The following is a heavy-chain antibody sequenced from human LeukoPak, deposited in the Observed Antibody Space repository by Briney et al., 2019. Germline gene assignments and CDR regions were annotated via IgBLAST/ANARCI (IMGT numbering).Heavy chain of an antibody. D-gene: IGHD6-13*01. CDR2: INPNSGGT. V-gene: IGHV1-2*06. Sequence: ASVKVSCKASGYTFTGYYMHWVRQAPGQGLEWMGRINPNSGGTNYAQKFQGRVTITRDTSISTAYMELSRLRSDDTAVYYCARDLSIAAAGALFDYWGQGTLVTVSS. CDR3: ARDLSIAAAGALFDY. J-gene: IGHJ4*02. CDR1: GYTFTGYY.